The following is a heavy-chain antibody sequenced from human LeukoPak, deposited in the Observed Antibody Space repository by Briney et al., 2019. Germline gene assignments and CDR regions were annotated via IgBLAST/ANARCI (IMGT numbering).Heavy chain of an antibody. J-gene: IGHJ3*02. CDR1: GYTFTGYD. V-gene: IGHV1-2*02. CDR3: ARASGYYYGAFDI. Sequence: ASVKVSCKASGYTFTGYDMHWVRQAPGQGPEWMGWINPNSGGTNYAQKFQGRVTMTRDTSISTAYMELSRLRSDDTAVYYCARASGYYYGAFDIWGQGTMVTVSS. D-gene: IGHD3-22*01. CDR2: INPNSGGT.